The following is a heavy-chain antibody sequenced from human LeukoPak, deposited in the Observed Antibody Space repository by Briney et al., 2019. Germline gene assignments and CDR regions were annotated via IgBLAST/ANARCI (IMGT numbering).Heavy chain of an antibody. CDR2: ISWNSGSI. CDR3: AKSLGSSWLDAFDI. J-gene: IGHJ3*02. CDR1: GFTFSNYW. Sequence: GGSLRLSCAASGFTFSNYWMHWVRQAPGKGLEWVSGISWNSGSIGYADSVKGRFTISRDNSKNTLYLQMNSLRAEDTAVYYCAKSLGSSWLDAFDIWGQGTMVTVSS. V-gene: IGHV3-9*01. D-gene: IGHD6-13*01.